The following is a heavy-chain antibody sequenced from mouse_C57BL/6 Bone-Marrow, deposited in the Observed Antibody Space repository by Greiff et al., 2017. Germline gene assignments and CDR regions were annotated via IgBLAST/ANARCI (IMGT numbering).Heavy chain of an antibody. D-gene: IGHD2-1*01. J-gene: IGHJ1*03. CDR1: GYTFTDYY. CDR3: ARGDGNYVYWYFDV. CDR2: INPYNGGT. V-gene: IGHV1-19*01. Sequence: EVQLQQSGPVLVKPGASVKMSCKASGYTFTDYYMNWVKQSHGKSLEWIGVINPYNGGTSYNQKFKGKATLTVDKSSSTAYMELNSLTSEDSAVYYCARGDGNYVYWYFDVWGTGTTVTVSS.